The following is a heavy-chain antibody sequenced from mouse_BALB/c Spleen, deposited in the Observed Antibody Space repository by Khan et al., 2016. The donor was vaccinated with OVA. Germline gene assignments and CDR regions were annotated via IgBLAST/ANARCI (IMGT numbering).Heavy chain of an antibody. D-gene: IGHD1-3*01. Sequence: QVQLQQSGPGLVAPSQSLSITCTVSGFSLTSYGVRWVRQPPGKGLVWRVVIWAGESTNYNSAVMSRLSINKDNSESQVFLKMNNLQTGDTAMYYCARLEDIWGKGTTLTVSS. CDR3: ARLEDI. CDR1: GFSLTSYG. CDR2: IWAGEST. J-gene: IGHJ2*01. V-gene: IGHV2-9*02.